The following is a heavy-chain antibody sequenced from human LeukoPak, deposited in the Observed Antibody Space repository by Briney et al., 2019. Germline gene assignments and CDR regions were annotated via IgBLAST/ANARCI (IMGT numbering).Heavy chain of an antibody. J-gene: IGHJ4*02. V-gene: IGHV3-11*01. CDR1: GFTLSDHY. D-gene: IGHD1-26*01. CDR2: ISSSGSTI. CDR3: AREAGGSYGLYDY. Sequence: PGGSLRLSCAASGFTLSDHYMNWIRQAPGKGLEWVSYISSSGSTIYYTDSVKGRFTISRDNAKNSLYLQMNSLRAEDTAVYYCAREAGGSYGLYDYWGQGTLVTVSS.